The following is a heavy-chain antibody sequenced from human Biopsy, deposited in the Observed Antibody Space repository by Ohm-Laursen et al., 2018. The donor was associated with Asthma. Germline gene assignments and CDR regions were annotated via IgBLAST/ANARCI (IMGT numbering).Heavy chain of an antibody. D-gene: IGHD1-1*01. V-gene: IGHV3-23*01. Sequence: SLRLSCAASGFTFSSYAMGWVRQAPGTGLEWVSGISASGHATYDADSVRGRFTISRDNSKNMLYLQMNSLRAEDTAVYYCARDLGTTRMDVWGQGTTVTVSS. J-gene: IGHJ6*02. CDR2: ISASGHAT. CDR1: GFTFSSYA. CDR3: ARDLGTTRMDV.